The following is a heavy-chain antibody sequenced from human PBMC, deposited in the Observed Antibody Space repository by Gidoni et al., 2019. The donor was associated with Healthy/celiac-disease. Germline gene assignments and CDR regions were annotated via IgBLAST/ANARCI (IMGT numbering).Heavy chain of an antibody. D-gene: IGHD4-17*01. Sequence: QVQLVESGGGVVQPGRSLRLSCAASGFTFSSDGMHWVRQAPGKGMEWVAVIWYDGSNKYYADSVKGRFTISRDNYKNSLYLQMNSLRAEDTALYYCAREVYGGFDYWGQGTLVTVSS. CDR2: IWYDGSNK. CDR1: GFTFSSDG. J-gene: IGHJ4*02. V-gene: IGHV3-33*08. CDR3: AREVYGGFDY.